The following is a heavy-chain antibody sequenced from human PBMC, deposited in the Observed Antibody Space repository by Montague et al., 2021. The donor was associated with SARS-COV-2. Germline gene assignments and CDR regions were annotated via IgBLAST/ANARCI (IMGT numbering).Heavy chain of an antibody. V-gene: IGHV2-70*01. Sequence: PALVKPTQTLTLTCTFSGFSVSTSGLCVSWIRQPPGKALEWLALIYCDDDTYYSTSLKTRLAISKDTSKNQVVLTMTDMDPVDTGTYYCARIPEYSSGGGPDWYFDLWGRGTLVTVSS. CDR1: GFSVSTSGLC. D-gene: IGHD3-22*01. CDR3: ARIPEYSSGGGPDWYFDL. J-gene: IGHJ2*01. CDR2: IYCDDDT.